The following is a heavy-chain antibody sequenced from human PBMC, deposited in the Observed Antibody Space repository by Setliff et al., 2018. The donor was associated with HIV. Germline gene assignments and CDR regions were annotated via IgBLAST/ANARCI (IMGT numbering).Heavy chain of an antibody. CDR3: SRLRPSVADRSYFDH. J-gene: IGHJ4*02. V-gene: IGHV4-38-2*01. CDR1: GEALHRXXX. CDR2: IYHSGST. D-gene: IGHD6-19*01. Sequence: SETLSLTXAVSGEALHRXXXWXXXXQPPGKGLEWIASIYHSGSTYYKPSLKSRLTMSLDSSKNQFSLTVHSVPAADTAVYSCSRLRPSVADRSYFDHWGQGTLVTVSS.